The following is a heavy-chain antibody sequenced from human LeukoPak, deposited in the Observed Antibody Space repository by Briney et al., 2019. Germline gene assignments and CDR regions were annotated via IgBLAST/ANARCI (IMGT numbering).Heavy chain of an antibody. D-gene: IGHD3-22*01. J-gene: IGHJ6*02. Sequence: PGRSLRLSCAASGFTVSSNYMSWVRQAPGKGLEWVSVIYSGGSTYYADSVKGRFTISRDNSKNTLYLQMNSLRAEDTAVYYCARDRVDYYDSSGYPIYGMDVWGQGTTVTVSS. CDR1: GFTVSSNY. V-gene: IGHV3-66*01. CDR3: ARDRVDYYDSSGYPIYGMDV. CDR2: IYSGGST.